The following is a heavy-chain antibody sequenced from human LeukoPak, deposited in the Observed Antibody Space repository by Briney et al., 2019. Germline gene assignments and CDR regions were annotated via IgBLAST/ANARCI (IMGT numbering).Heavy chain of an antibody. D-gene: IGHD2-21*02. CDR2: IRYDGSNK. V-gene: IGHV3-30*02. CDR3: AKERALMRHIVVATAVPDI. CDR1: GFTFSSYG. Sequence: GGSLRLSCAASGFTFSSYGMHWVRQAPGKGLEWVAFIRYDGSNKYYADSVKGRFTISRDNSKNTLYLQMNSLRAEDTAVYYCAKERALMRHIVVATAVPDIWGQGTMVTVSS. J-gene: IGHJ3*02.